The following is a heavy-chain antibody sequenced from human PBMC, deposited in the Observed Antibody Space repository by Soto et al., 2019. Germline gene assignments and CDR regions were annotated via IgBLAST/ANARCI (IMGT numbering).Heavy chain of an antibody. Sequence: SCQASGYTFTSYGISWVRQAPGKGLEWVSAISSGGTYTDYADSVKGRFTLSRDNSKNMVYLQMHSLRAEDTAVYHCAKESSGYNYGFYNYFDYWGQGTLVTGS. D-gene: IGHD5-18*01. CDR2: ISSGGTYT. CDR3: AKESSGYNYGFYNYFDY. CDR1: GYTFTSYG. J-gene: IGHJ4*02. V-gene: IGHV3-23*01.